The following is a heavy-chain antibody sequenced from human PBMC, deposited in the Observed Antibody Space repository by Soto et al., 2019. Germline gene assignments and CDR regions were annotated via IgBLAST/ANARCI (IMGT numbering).Heavy chain of an antibody. V-gene: IGHV1-18*01. Sequence: QAQIVQSGAEVKKPGASMKVSCKASGYKFTGYGISWVRQAPGQGLEWMGWVSAYTGNTNYAKKFQGRVSMTVDTSTNTAYMDLGNLRSDDTAVYYCARDRVQGVVTAHYNGMEVWGQGTTVTVSS. D-gene: IGHD3-22*01. J-gene: IGHJ6*02. CDR1: GYKFTGYG. CDR2: VSAYTGNT. CDR3: ARDRVQGVVTAHYNGMEV.